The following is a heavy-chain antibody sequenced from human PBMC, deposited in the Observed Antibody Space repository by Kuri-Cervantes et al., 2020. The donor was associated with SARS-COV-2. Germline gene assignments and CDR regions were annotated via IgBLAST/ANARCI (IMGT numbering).Heavy chain of an antibody. CDR3: ARGEGYEEYCSGGSCSRFGY. CDR2: IIPILGIA. V-gene: IGHV1-69*10. Sequence: SVKVSCKASGGTFSSYAISWVRQAPGQGLEWMGGIIPILGIANYAQKFQGRVTITADKSTSKAYMELSSLRSEDTAVYYCARGEGYEEYCSGGSCSRFGYWGQGTLVTVSS. D-gene: IGHD2-15*01. CDR1: GGTFSSYA. J-gene: IGHJ4*02.